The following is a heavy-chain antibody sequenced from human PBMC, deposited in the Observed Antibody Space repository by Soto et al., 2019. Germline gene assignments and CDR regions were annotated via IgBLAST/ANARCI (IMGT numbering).Heavy chain of an antibody. D-gene: IGHD3-9*01. Sequence: GGSLRLSCAASRITFSNYWMHWVRQAPGKGLVWVSRINSGGSSTTYADSVKGRFTISRDNAKNTLYLQMNSLRAEDTAVYYCARDSSWTGYSAQFDYWGQGALVTVSS. CDR3: ARDSSWTGYSAQFDY. J-gene: IGHJ4*02. V-gene: IGHV3-74*01. CDR1: RITFSNYW. CDR2: INSGGSST.